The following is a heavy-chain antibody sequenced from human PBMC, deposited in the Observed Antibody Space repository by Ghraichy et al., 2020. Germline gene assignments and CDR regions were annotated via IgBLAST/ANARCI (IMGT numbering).Heavy chain of an antibody. J-gene: IGHJ6*02. CDR2: ISRNGNNI. Sequence: LTCEASGFMFEDYGMHWVRQSASKGLEWVSRISRNGNNIDYVESVKGRFTISRDNAKNFLYLQMNSLRVEDTALYYCAREFGFSGFDAMDGWGQGTTVTVSS. CDR3: AREFGFSGFDAMDG. D-gene: IGHD3-10*01. V-gene: IGHV3-9*01. CDR1: GFMFEDYG.